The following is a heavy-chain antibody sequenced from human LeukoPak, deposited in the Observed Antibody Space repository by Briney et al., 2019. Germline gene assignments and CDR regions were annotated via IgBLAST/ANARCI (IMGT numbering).Heavy chain of an antibody. V-gene: IGHV1-18*01. J-gene: IGHJ4*02. Sequence: GASVKVSCKASGYSFTSYGMNWVRQAPGQGLEWMGWISAYNGNTNYAQKLQGRVTMTTDTSTSTAYMELRSLRSDDTAVYYCARVGGYSYGYGFDYWGQGTLVTVSS. CDR2: ISAYNGNT. CDR3: ARVGGYSYGYGFDY. CDR1: GYSFTSYG. D-gene: IGHD5-18*01.